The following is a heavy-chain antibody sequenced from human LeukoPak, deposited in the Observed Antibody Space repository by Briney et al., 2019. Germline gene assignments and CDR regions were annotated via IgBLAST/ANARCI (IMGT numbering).Heavy chain of an antibody. J-gene: IGHJ6*03. CDR2: IYSGGHT. D-gene: IGHD5-24*01. CDR3: ARSARDGYNHYHYYYMDV. V-gene: IGHV3-53*01. CDR1: GFIVSSNY. Sequence: GGSLRLSCAASGFIVSSNYMNWVLQAPGRGREWVSVIYSGGHTYYTDPVKGRFTISRDNSNNTLYLHMNSLRPDDTAVYYCARSARDGYNHYHYYYMDVWGKGTMVTVSS.